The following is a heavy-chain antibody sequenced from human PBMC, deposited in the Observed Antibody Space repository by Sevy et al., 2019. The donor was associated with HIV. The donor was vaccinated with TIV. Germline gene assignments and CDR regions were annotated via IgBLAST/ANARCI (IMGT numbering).Heavy chain of an antibody. D-gene: IGHD5-18*01. CDR2: ISYDGSNK. J-gene: IGHJ4*02. V-gene: IGHV3-30-3*01. Sequence: GGSLRLSCAASGFTFSSYAMHWVRQAPGKGLEWVAVISYDGSNKYYADSVKGRFTISRDNSKNTLYLQMNSLRAEDTAVYYCARDLKGIQLGPSITDYWGQGTLVTVSS. CDR1: GFTFSSYA. CDR3: ARDLKGIQLGPSITDY.